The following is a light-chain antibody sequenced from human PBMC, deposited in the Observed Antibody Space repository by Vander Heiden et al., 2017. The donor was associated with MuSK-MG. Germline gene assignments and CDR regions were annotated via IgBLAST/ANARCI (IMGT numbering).Light chain of an antibody. CDR2: KAS. CDR1: QSISSW. V-gene: IGKV1-5*03. CDR3: QQYNSYSKYT. J-gene: IGKJ2*01. Sequence: DIQMTQSPSTLSASVGDRVTITCRASQSISSWLAWYQQKPGKAPKLLIYKASSLESGVPSRFSGSGYGTESTLTISSLQPDDFATYYCQQYNSYSKYTFGQGTKMEIK.